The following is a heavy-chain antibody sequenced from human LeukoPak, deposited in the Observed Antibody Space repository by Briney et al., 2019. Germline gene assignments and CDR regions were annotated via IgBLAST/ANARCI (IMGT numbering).Heavy chain of an antibody. J-gene: IGHJ6*02. Sequence: SVEVSCKASGGTFSSYAISWVRQAPGQGLEWMGGIIPIFGTANYAQKFQGRVTITADESTSTAYMELSSLRSEDTAVYYCASLPGTAHPAIYGMDVRGQGTTVTVSS. CDR2: IIPIFGTA. D-gene: IGHD2-21*02. CDR1: GGTFSSYA. V-gene: IGHV1-69*13. CDR3: ASLPGTAHPAIYGMDV.